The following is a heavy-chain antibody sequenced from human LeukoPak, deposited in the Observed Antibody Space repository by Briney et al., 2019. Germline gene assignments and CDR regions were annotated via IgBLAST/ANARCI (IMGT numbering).Heavy chain of an antibody. Sequence: GGSLRLSCAASGFTFSTYWMSWVRQAPGKGLELVANIKQDGSEKYYVDSVKGRFTISRDNAKNSLYLQVNSLRAEDTAVYYGARNQRRLDYWGQGTLVTVSS. CDR2: IKQDGSEK. CDR3: ARNQRRLDY. D-gene: IGHD1-14*01. CDR1: GFTFSTYW. V-gene: IGHV3-7*01. J-gene: IGHJ4*02.